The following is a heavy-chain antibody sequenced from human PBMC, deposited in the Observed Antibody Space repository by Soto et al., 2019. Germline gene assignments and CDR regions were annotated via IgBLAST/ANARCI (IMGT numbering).Heavy chain of an antibody. CDR1: GGSISSYY. D-gene: IGHD5-18*01. J-gene: IGHJ4*02. CDR3: ARDPGYSYGYN. CDR2: IYYSGST. Sequence: SETLSLTCTVSGGSISSYYWGWIRQPPGKGLEWIGSIYYSGSTYYNPSLKSRVTISVDTSKNQFSLKLSSVTAADTAVYYCARDPGYSYGYNWGQGTLVTVSS. V-gene: IGHV4-39*02.